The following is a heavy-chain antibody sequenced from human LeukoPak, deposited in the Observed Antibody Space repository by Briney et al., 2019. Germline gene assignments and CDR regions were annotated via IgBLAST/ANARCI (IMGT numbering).Heavy chain of an antibody. CDR1: GFTVSSNY. CDR2: IYGGGST. D-gene: IGHD4-17*01. V-gene: IGHV3-53*01. CDR3: ARDLIGDYVN. J-gene: IGHJ4*02. Sequence: AGGSLRLSCAASGFTVSSNYMSWVRQAPGKGLEWVSVIYGGGSTYYADSVKGRFTISRDNSKNTLYLQMNSLRAEDTAVYYCARDLIGDYVNWGQGTLVTVSS.